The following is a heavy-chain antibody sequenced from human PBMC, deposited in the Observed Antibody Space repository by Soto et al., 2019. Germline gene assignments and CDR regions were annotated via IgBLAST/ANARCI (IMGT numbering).Heavy chain of an antibody. CDR2: IYYSGST. V-gene: IGHV4-59*01. Sequence: PSETLSLTCPVSGGSISSYYLSWIRQPPGKGLEWIGYIYYSGSTNYNPSLKSRVTISVDTSKNQFSLKLSSVTAADTAVYYCARDFSGSLTMVRGVRGGWFDPWGQGTLVTVSS. CDR3: ARDFSGSLTMVRGVRGGWFDP. J-gene: IGHJ5*02. CDR1: GGSISSYY. D-gene: IGHD3-10*01.